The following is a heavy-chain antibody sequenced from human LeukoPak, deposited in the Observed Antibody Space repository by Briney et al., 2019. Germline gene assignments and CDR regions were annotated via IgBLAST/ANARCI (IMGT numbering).Heavy chain of an antibody. J-gene: IGHJ4*02. CDR2: ISWNSGSI. D-gene: IGHD3-22*01. Sequence: SLRLSCAASGFTFDDYAMHWVRQAPGKGLEWVSGISWNSGSIGYADSVKGRFTISRDNAKNSLYLQMNSLRAEDMALYYCAKDSRADSSGYYSSFGFDYWGQGTLVTVSS. V-gene: IGHV3-9*03. CDR1: GFTFDDYA. CDR3: AKDSRADSSGYYSSFGFDY.